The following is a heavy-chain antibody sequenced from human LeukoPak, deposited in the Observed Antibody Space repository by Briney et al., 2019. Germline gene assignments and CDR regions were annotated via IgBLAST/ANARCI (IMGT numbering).Heavy chain of an antibody. CDR1: GYTFTSYD. CDR3: ARGRRQSSAAGRGSGLDV. J-gene: IGHJ6*02. CDR2: MNPNSGNT. Sequence: ASVKVSCKASGYTFTSYDIHWVRQAPGQGLEWMGWMNPNSGNTGYAQKFQGRVTMTRNTSISTAYMELSSLRSEDTAVYYCARGRRQSSAAGRGSGLDVWGQGTTVTVSS. V-gene: IGHV1-8*01. D-gene: IGHD6-13*01.